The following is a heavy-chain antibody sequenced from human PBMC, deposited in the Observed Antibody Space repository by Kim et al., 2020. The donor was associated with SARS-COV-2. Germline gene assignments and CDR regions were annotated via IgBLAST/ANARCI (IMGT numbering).Heavy chain of an antibody. V-gene: IGHV3-30*03. J-gene: IGHJ4*02. CDR1: GFTFTTYG. CDR2: IQSDGSKA. Sequence: GGSLRLSCVASGFTFTTYGMHWVRQPPGKGLEWVAAIQSDGSKAYYVDSMKGRFTISRDDPKNTLYLQINSLRDDDTAVYYCVRDSTYSSGWYPLGFWGQGTLVTVSS. CDR3: VRDSTYSSGWYPLGF. D-gene: IGHD6-19*01.